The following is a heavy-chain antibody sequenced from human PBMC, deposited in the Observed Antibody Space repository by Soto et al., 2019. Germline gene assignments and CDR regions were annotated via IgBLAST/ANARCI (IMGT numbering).Heavy chain of an antibody. V-gene: IGHV3-21*01. CDR3: ARPTVREVEGFDY. D-gene: IGHD1-26*01. Sequence: WGSLRLSCAASGFTFSSYSMNWVRQAPGKGLEWVSSISSSSSYIYYADSVKGRFTISRDNAKNSLYLQMNSLRAEDTAVYYCARPTVREVEGFDYWGQGTLVTVSS. J-gene: IGHJ4*02. CDR1: GFTFSSYS. CDR2: ISSSSSYI.